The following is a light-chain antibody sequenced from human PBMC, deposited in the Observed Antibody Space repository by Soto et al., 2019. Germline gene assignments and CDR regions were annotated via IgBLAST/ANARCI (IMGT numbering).Light chain of an antibody. CDR2: EAS. V-gene: IGKV1-5*03. CDR3: QQRSNWPIT. J-gene: IGKJ5*01. CDR1: QSIRSW. Sequence: DIQMTQSPSTLPASVGDRFTVTCRASQSIRSWLAWYQEKPGKAPKLLIYEASSLESGVPSRFSGSGSGTDFTLTISSLEPEDFAVYYCQQRSNWPITFGQGTRLEIK.